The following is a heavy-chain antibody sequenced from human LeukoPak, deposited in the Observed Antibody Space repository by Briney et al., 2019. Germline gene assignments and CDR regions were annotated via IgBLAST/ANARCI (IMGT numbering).Heavy chain of an antibody. CDR3: ARGQRITIFGVVIIGSWFDP. D-gene: IGHD3-3*01. Sequence: SETLSLTCAVYGGSFSGYYWSWIRQPPGKGLEWIGEINHSGSTNYNPSLKSRVTISVDTSKNQFSLKLSSVTAADTAAYYCARGQRITIFGVVIIGSWFDPWGQGTLVTVSS. CDR2: INHSGST. J-gene: IGHJ5*02. V-gene: IGHV4-34*01. CDR1: GGSFSGYY.